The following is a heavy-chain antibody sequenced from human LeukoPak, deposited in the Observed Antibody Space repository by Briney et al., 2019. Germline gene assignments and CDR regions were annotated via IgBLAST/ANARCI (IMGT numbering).Heavy chain of an antibody. J-gene: IGHJ4*02. V-gene: IGHV3-20*04. D-gene: IGHD4-11*01. Sequence: GGSLRLSCAASGFTFDDYGMSWVRQAPGKGLEWVSGINWNGGSTGYADSVKGRFTISRGNGKNTLSLQMNSLRAEDTALYYCAKERLTTTTFDSWGRGTLVTVSS. CDR3: AKERLTTTTFDS. CDR1: GFTFDDYG. CDR2: INWNGGST.